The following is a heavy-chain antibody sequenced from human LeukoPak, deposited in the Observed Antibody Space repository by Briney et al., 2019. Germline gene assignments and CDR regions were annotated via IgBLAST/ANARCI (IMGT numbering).Heavy chain of an antibody. D-gene: IGHD3-22*01. CDR2: IKQDGSEK. J-gene: IGHJ4*02. CDR3: ARDFDYYDSSGYQY. CDR1: GFTFSSYW. Sequence: PGGSLRLSCAASGFTFSSYWMSWVRQAPGKGLEWVANIKQDGSEKYYVDSAKGRFTISRDNAKNSLYLQMNSLRAEDTAVYYCARDFDYYDSSGYQYWGQGTLVTVSS. V-gene: IGHV3-7*01.